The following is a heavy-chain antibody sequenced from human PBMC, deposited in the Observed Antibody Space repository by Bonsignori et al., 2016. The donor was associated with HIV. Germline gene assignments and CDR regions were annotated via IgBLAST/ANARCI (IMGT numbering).Heavy chain of an antibody. CDR1: GITLSSYW. CDR3: ARVGSYYSGGYYSSYTYYYMDV. Sequence: GGSLRLSCAASGITLSSYWMTWVRQAPGEGLEWVASIKQDGSERNYVDSVKGRFIASRDNAKNSLFLQVNSLRVEDTAVYYCARVGSYYSGGYYSSYTYYYMDVWGKGTTVTVSS. V-gene: IGHV3-7*03. D-gene: IGHD3-22*01. J-gene: IGHJ6*03. CDR2: IKQDGSER.